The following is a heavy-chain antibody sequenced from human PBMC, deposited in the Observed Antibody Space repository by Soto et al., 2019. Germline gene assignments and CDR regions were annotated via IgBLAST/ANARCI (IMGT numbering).Heavy chain of an antibody. CDR1: GFTFSSYW. J-gene: IGHJ5*02. V-gene: IGHV3-7*01. Sequence: PGGSLRLSCAASGFTFSSYWMSWVRQAPGKGLEWVANIKQDGSEKYYVDSVKGRFTISRDNAKNSLYLQMNSLRAEDTAVYYCARHPPAPSSQNWFDPWGQGTLVTVSS. CDR3: ARHPPAPSSQNWFDP. CDR2: IKQDGSEK. D-gene: IGHD2-2*01.